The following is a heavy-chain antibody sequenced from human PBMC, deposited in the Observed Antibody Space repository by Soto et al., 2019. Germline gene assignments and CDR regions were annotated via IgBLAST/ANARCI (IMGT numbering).Heavy chain of an antibody. J-gene: IGHJ4*02. CDR1: RFTFSTFA. V-gene: IGHV3-30*04. CDR2: ISYDGSDE. D-gene: IGHD3-3*01. CDR3: ARGYNLERYYDFWSGYYFDH. Sequence: GGSLRLSCAASRFTFSTFAMHWVRQAPGKGLEWVAGISYDGSDEYYGDSVKGRFTISRDNSKNTLYLQVNSLRAEDTAVYYCARGYNLERYYDFWSGYYFDHWGQGALVTVSS.